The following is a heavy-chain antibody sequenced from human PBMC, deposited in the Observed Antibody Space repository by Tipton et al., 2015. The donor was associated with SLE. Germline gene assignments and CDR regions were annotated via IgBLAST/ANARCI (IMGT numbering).Heavy chain of an antibody. Sequence: GSLRLSCAASGFTFSSYDMHWVRQAPGKGLEWVAFIRSDGSNKYYADSVKGRFTISRDNSKNTLYLQMNSLRAEDTAVYYCAKNPYGVNSNWYFDLWGRGTLVTVSS. D-gene: IGHD4/OR15-4a*01. CDR2: IRSDGSNK. J-gene: IGHJ2*01. CDR1: GFTFSSYD. CDR3: AKNPYGVNSNWYFDL. V-gene: IGHV3-30*02.